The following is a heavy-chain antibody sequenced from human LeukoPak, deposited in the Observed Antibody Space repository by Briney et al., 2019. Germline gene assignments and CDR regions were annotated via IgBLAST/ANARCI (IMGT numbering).Heavy chain of an antibody. J-gene: IGHJ4*02. CDR1: GGSIISYY. CDR3: ARVGLFDFWSDYQEFNYLDY. CDR2: IHDSGST. D-gene: IGHD3-3*01. V-gene: IGHV4-59*01. Sequence: SETLSLTCTVSGGSIISYYWSWIRQPPGKGLEWIGYIHDSGSTNYNPSLKSRVTISVDTSKNQFSLKLSSVTAADTAVYYCARVGLFDFWSDYQEFNYLDYWGQGTLVTVSS.